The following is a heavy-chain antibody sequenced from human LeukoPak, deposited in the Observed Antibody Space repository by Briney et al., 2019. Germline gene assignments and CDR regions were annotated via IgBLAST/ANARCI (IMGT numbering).Heavy chain of an antibody. CDR1: GGSICSGGYY. D-gene: IGHD3-22*01. CDR3: ARDTKNPHYYDST. CDR2: IYYSGST. Sequence: PSQTLSLTCTVSGGSICSGGYYWSWIRQHPGKGLEWIGYIYYSGSTYYNPSLKSRVTISVDTSKNQFSLKLSSVTAADTAVYYCARDTKNPHYYDSTWGQGTLVTVSS. V-gene: IGHV4-31*03. J-gene: IGHJ4*02.